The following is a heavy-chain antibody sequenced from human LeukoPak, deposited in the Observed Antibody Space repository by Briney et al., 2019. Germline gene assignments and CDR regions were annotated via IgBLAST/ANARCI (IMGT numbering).Heavy chain of an antibody. D-gene: IGHD3-10*01. V-gene: IGHV4-34*01. J-gene: IGHJ6*03. Sequence: PGGSLRLSCAASGFTFSNAWMSWVRQAPGKGLEWIGEMNHSGSTNYNPSLKSRVTISVDTSKNQFSLRLSSVTAADTAVYYCARLTKNDSGTYRFGKKKRGYMDVWGKGTTVTISS. CDR3: ARLTKNDSGTYRFGKKKRGYMDV. CDR1: GFTFSNAW. CDR2: MNHSGST.